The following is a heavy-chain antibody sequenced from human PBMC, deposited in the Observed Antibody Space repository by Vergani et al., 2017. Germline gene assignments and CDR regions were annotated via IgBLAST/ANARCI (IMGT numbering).Heavy chain of an antibody. V-gene: IGHV3-23*01. J-gene: IGHJ4*02. Sequence: EVQLLESGGGLVQPGGSLRLSCAASGFTFSSYAMSWVRQAPGKGLEWVSAISGSGGSTYYADSVKGRFTISRDNSKNTLYLQMNSLRAEDTAVYYCAKSRILSNNWNSPIFDYGGQGTLVTVSS. CDR3: AKSRILSNNWNSPIFDY. CDR2: ISGSGGST. D-gene: IGHD1-7*01. CDR1: GFTFSSYA.